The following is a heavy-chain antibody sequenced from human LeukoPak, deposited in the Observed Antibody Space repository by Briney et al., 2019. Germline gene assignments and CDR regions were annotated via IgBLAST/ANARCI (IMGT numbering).Heavy chain of an antibody. Sequence: SETLSLTCTASGGSISSSSYYWGWIRQPPGKGLEWIGSIYYSGSTYYNPSLKSRVTISVDTSKNQFSLKLSSVTAADTAVYYCARPPVSGGYYFDYWGQGTLVTVSS. CDR2: IYYSGST. D-gene: IGHD2-8*02. V-gene: IGHV4-39*01. CDR3: ARPPVSGGYYFDY. CDR1: GGSISSSSYY. J-gene: IGHJ4*02.